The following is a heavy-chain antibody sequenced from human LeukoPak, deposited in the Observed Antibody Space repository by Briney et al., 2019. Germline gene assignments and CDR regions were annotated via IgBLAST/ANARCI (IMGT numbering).Heavy chain of an antibody. CDR1: GGSISSYY. Sequence: SETLSLTCTVSGGSISSYYWSWIRQPPGKGLEWIGYIYYSGSTYYNPSLKSRVTISVDTSKNQFSLKLSSVTAADTAVYYCARDPKDTASGDDYFDYWGQGTLVTVSS. CDR3: ARDPKDTASGDDYFDY. CDR2: IYYSGST. D-gene: IGHD5-18*01. V-gene: IGHV4-59*12. J-gene: IGHJ4*02.